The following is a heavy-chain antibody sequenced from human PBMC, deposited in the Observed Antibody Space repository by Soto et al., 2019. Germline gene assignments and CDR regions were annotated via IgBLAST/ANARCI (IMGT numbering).Heavy chain of an antibody. V-gene: IGHV3-48*02. D-gene: IGHD2-8*01. J-gene: IGHJ5*01. CDR1: GFAFSSYS. CDR2: ISSRSTII. Sequence: EVHLVEYGGGLVQPGGSLRLSCAASGFAFSSYSMNWLRQAPGKGLEWISYISSRSTIIHYADSVKDRFTISRDDAKSSLYLQMYSLRDEDTAVYYCARGRMNLDTWFDSWGQGSLVTVSS. CDR3: ARGRMNLDTWFDS.